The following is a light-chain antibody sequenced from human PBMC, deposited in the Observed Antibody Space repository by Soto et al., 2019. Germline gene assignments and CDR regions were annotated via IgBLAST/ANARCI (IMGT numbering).Light chain of an antibody. V-gene: IGKV3-15*01. CDR2: GAF. J-gene: IGKJ1*01. CDR1: QSVSGN. CDR3: QQYNDWPLT. Sequence: EIVMTQSPVTLSVSPWERATLSCRASQSVSGNLAWYQQKPGQAPSLLIYGAFTRATGIPARFSGTGSGTEFTLTISSLQSEDFALYYCQQYNDWPLTFGQGTKVDIK.